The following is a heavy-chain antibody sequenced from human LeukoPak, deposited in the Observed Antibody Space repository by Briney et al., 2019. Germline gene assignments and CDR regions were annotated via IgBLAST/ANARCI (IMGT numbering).Heavy chain of an antibody. CDR3: APGREFDY. J-gene: IGHJ4*02. CDR2: INPSSTYI. V-gene: IGHV3-21*01. Sequence: TGGSLRLSCAASGFTFSSYNMNWVRQAPGKGLEWVSSINPSSTYIYYANSVKGRFTISRDNAKNSLYLQMNSLRAEDTAVYYCAPGREFDYWGQGTLVTVSS. CDR1: GFTFSSYN.